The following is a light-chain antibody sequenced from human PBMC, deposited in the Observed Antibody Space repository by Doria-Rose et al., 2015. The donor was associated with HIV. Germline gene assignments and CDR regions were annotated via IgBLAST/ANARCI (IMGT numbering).Light chain of an antibody. Sequence: DIRLTQSPESLGMSLRETATLNCKSNQSLLYTSKNYLAWYQQKPGQPPKLLIYWASTRQSGVPARFSGSGSGTDFTLTISSLEAEDVAVYYCQQYYDTPSFGPGTTVDIE. J-gene: IGKJ3*01. V-gene: IGKV4-1*01. CDR1: QSLLYTSKNY. CDR2: WAS. CDR3: QQYYDTPS.